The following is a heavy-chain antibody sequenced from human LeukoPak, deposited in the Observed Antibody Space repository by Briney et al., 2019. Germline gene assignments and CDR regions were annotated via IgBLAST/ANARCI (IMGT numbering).Heavy chain of an antibody. CDR1: GDSISGFY. CDR3: ARDPSGSYRGWFDP. J-gene: IGHJ5*02. CDR2: VYTSGST. D-gene: IGHD3-10*01. Sequence: SETLSLTCSVSGDSISGFYWSWIRQPAGKGLEWIGRVYTSGSTNYNPSLKSRVTMSVDTSKNQFSLKLSSVTPADTAVYYCARDPSGSYRGWFDPWGQGTLVTVSS. V-gene: IGHV4-4*07.